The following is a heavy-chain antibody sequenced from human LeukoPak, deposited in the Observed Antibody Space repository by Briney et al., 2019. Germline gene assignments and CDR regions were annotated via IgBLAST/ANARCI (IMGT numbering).Heavy chain of an antibody. V-gene: IGHV3-23*01. D-gene: IGHD6-6*01. CDR1: GFTFSSYA. J-gene: IGHJ4*02. CDR2: ISGSGGST. Sequence: GGSLRLSCAASGFTFSSYAMSWVRQAPGKGLEWVSAISGSGGSTYYADSVKGRFTISRDNSKNTLYPQMNSLRAEDTAVYYCAKLVEQLSVRCYFDYWGQGTLVTVSS. CDR3: AKLVEQLSVRCYFDY.